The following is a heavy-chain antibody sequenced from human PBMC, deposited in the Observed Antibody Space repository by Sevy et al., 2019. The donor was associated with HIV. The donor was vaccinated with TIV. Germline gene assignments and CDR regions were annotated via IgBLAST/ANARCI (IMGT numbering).Heavy chain of an antibody. CDR3: ARSHSSSWSYYYYGMDV. D-gene: IGHD6-13*01. J-gene: IGHJ6*02. V-gene: IGHV3-30*04. CDR1: GFTFSSYA. Sequence: GGSLRLSCAASGFTFSSYAMHWVRQAPGKGLEWVAVISYDGSNKYYADSVKGRFTISRDNSKNTLYLQMNSLRAEDTAVYYCARSHSSSWSYYYYGMDVWGQGTTVTVSS. CDR2: ISYDGSNK.